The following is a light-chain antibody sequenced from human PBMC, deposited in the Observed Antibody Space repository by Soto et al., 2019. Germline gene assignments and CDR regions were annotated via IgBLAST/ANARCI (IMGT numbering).Light chain of an antibody. J-gene: IGKJ4*01. CDR2: RAS. CDR1: QSVSSNY. Sequence: IVLTQSPGNLSLSPGSRSPLSWRTSQSVSSNYLAWYQQKPGQAPKVLIYRASIRTTGIPDRFTGSGSGTDFILPISRLKPEDLAVYYCQQYGSSPLTFGGGTKV. CDR3: QQYGSSPLT. V-gene: IGKV3-20*01.